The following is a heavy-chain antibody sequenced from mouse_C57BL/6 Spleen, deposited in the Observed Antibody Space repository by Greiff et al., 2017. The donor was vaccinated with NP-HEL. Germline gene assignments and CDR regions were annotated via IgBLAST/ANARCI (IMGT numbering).Heavy chain of an antibody. CDR2: IYPGSGNT. D-gene: IGHD1-1*01. V-gene: IGHV1-76*01. CDR3: ARPSGYGSSWFAY. J-gene: IGHJ3*01. CDR1: GYTFTDYY. Sequence: VQLQESGAELVRPGASVKLSCKASGYTFTDYYINWVKQRPGQGLEWIARIYPGSGNTYYNEKFKGKATLTAEKSSSTAYMQLSSLTSEDSAVYFCARPSGYGSSWFAYWGQGTLVTVSA.